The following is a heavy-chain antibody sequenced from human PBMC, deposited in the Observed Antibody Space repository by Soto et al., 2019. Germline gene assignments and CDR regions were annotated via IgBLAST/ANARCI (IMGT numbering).Heavy chain of an antibody. J-gene: IGHJ3*02. CDR1: GGTFSSYA. CDR3: ARDQDYARAFDI. Sequence: GASVKVSCKASGGTFSSYAISWLRQAPGQGLEWMGGIIPIFGTANYAQKFQGRVTITADESTSTAYMELSSLRSEDTAVYYCARDQDYARAFDIWGQGTMVTVSS. CDR2: IIPIFGTA. D-gene: IGHD4-17*01. V-gene: IGHV1-69*13.